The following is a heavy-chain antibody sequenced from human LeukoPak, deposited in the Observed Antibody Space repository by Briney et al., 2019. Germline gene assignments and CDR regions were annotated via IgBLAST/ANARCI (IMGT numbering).Heavy chain of an antibody. V-gene: IGHV3-11*05. CDR3: AREVIAAAGTCWFDP. CDR2: ISSSSSYA. D-gene: IGHD6-13*01. CDR1: GFTFSDYY. J-gene: IGHJ5*02. Sequence: GGSLRLSCAASGFTFSDYYMSWIRQAPGKGLEWVSYISSSSSYANYADSVKGRFTISRDNAKNSLYLQMNSLRAEDTAVYYCAREVIAAAGTCWFDPWGQGTLVTVSS.